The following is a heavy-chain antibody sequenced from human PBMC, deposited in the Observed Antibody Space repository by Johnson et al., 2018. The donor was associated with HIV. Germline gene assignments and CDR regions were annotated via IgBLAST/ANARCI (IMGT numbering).Heavy chain of an antibody. CDR3: AKGRAALPPGDAFDI. CDR1: GLIFSRSW. D-gene: IGHD6-6*01. CDR2: TNSDGSST. Sequence: EKLVESGGGLVQPGGSLRLSCAASGLIFSRSWIHWVRQAPGKGLVWVSRTNSDGSSTNYADSVKGRFTISRDKAKNTLQLQMNSLRAEDTALYYCAKGRAALPPGDAFDIWGQGTMVTVSS. V-gene: IGHV3-74*01. J-gene: IGHJ3*02.